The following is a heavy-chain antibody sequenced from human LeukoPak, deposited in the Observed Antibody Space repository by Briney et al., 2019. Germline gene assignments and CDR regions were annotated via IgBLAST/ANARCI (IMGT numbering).Heavy chain of an antibody. D-gene: IGHD6-13*01. CDR2: ISAYSGDT. V-gene: IGHV1-18*01. J-gene: IGHJ4*02. CDR3: ARGPGQLVVRGDF. CDR1: GYTFTSYG. Sequence: GASVKVSCKASGYTFTSYGISWVRQAPGQGLEWMGWISAYSGDTNYAQKLQDRVTMTTDTSTNTAYMELRNLRSDDTAVYYCARGPGQLVVRGDFWGQGTLVTVSS.